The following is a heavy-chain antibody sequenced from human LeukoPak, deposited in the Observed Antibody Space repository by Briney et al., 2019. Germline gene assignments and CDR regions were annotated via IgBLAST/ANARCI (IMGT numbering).Heavy chain of an antibody. CDR3: ARRTRSFSYTYGDAYYYYYMDV. J-gene: IGHJ6*03. D-gene: IGHD5-18*01. CDR1: GGSISSYY. V-gene: IGHV4-59*01. Sequence: PSETLSLTCTVSGGSISSYYWSWIRQPPGKGLEWIGYIYYSGSTNYHPSLKRRVIISAATSRNQFSLRLSSVTAADTAVYYCARRTRSFSYTYGDAYYYYYMDVWGKGTTVIVS. CDR2: IYYSGST.